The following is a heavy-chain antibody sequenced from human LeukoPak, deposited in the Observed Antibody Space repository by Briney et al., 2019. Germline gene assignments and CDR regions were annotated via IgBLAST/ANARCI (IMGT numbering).Heavy chain of an antibody. D-gene: IGHD5-24*01. CDR2: IYYSGST. V-gene: IGHV4-39*07. Sequence: SETLSLTCTVSGGSISSSSYYWGWIRQPPGKGLEWIGSIYYSGSTYYNPSLKSRVTISVDTSKIQFSLKLSSVTAADTAVYYCAREEDGYTATGWFDPWGQGTLVTVSS. CDR3: AREEDGYTATGWFDP. J-gene: IGHJ5*02. CDR1: GGSISSSSYY.